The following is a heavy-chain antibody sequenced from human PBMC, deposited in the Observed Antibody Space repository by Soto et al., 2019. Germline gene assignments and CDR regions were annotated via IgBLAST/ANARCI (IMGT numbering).Heavy chain of an antibody. J-gene: IGHJ5*02. D-gene: IGHD6-13*01. CDR2: IYFRGTT. V-gene: IGHV4-59*01. CDR1: GGSIRPYY. Sequence: SWTLALTCTVSGGSIRPYYWSWIRQSPGKGLEWLGYIYFRGTTNYNPSLKSRLTISVDTSKNQFSLNLMSVTAADTAVYYCARGGIAAAGTSGNWFDPWGQGILVTVSS. CDR3: ARGGIAAAGTSGNWFDP.